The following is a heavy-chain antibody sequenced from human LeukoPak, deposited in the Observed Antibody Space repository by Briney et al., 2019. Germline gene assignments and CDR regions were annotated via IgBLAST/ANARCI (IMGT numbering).Heavy chain of an antibody. CDR1: VGSISSYY. CDR3: ARHGIQLYDY. J-gene: IGHJ4*02. CDR2: IYYSGST. V-gene: IGHV4-59*08. Sequence: SETLSLTCTVSVGSISSYYWSWIRQPPGKGLEWIGYIYYSGSTNYNPSLKSRVTISVDTSKNQFSLKLSSVTAADTAVYYCARHGIQLYDYWGQGTLVTVSS. D-gene: IGHD5-18*01.